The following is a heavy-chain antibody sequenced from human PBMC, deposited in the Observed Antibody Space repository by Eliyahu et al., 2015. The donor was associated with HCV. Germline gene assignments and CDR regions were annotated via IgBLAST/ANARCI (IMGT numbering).Heavy chain of an antibody. J-gene: IGHJ3*02. V-gene: IGHV3-21*01. Sequence: EVQLVESGGGLVKPGXSXXLSCAAXGFXFXXYSMNWXRQAPGKGLEWVSSISSSSSYIYYADSVKGRFTISRDNAKNSLYLQMNSLRAEDTAVYYCARDRVTMIVVGAFDIWGQGTMVTVSS. D-gene: IGHD3-22*01. CDR3: ARDRVTMIVVGAFDI. CDR2: ISSSSSYI. CDR1: GFXFXXYS.